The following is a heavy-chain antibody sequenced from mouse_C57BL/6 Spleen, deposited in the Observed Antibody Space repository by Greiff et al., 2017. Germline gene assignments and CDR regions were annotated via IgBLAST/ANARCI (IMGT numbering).Heavy chain of an antibody. CDR1: GYTFTSYW. Sequence: VQLQPSGAELVMPGASVKLSCKASGYTFTSYWMHCVKQRPGQGLEWIGEIDPSDSYTNYNQKFTGKSTLTVDKSSSTAYMQLSSLTSEDSAVYYCARGGYKGYFDVWGTGTTVTVSS. J-gene: IGHJ1*03. CDR3: ARGGYKGYFDV. V-gene: IGHV1-69*01. D-gene: IGHD1-3*01. CDR2: IDPSDSYT.